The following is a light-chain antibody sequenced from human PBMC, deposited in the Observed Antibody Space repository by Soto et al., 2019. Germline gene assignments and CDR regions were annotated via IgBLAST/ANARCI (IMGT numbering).Light chain of an antibody. J-gene: IGKJ1*01. CDR2: DAS. CDR1: QSVSSSY. V-gene: IGKV3-11*01. Sequence: EVVLTQSPGTLSLSPGERATLSCRASQSVSSSYLAWYQQKPGQAPRLLIYDASNRATGIPARFSGSGSGTDFTLTISSLEPEDFAVYYCQQRSNWPWKFGQGTKLDIK. CDR3: QQRSNWPWK.